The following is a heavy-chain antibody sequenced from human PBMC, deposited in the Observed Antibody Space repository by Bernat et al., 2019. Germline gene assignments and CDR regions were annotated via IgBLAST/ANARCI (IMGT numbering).Heavy chain of an antibody. CDR1: GFTFNSYA. Sequence: EVQVVESGGGLVQPGGSLRLSCAASGFTFNSYAMSWVRQAPGEGLEWVSGLSGSGGTTYYADSVKGRFTISRDNSQNTLYLQMNSLRAEDTAVDYCAEAYSSSWRAFDYWGQGTLVTVSS. J-gene: IGHJ4*02. V-gene: IGHV3-23*04. D-gene: IGHD6-13*01. CDR3: AEAYSSSWRAFDY. CDR2: LSGSGGTT.